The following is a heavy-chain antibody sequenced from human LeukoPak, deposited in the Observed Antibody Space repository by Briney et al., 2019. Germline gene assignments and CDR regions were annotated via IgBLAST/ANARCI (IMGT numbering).Heavy chain of an antibody. CDR1: GFTFSSYG. CDR2: ISYDGSNK. Sequence: PGGSLRLSCAASGFTFSSYGMHWVRQAPGKGLEWVAVISYDGSNKYYADSVKGRFTISRDNSKNTLYVQMNSLRADDSVVYYCARGLSGIAAAGFDYWGQGTLVIVSS. CDR3: ARGLSGIAAAGFDY. V-gene: IGHV3-30*03. D-gene: IGHD6-13*01. J-gene: IGHJ4*02.